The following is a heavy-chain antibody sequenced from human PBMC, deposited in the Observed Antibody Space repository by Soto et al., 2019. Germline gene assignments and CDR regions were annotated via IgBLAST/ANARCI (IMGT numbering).Heavy chain of an antibody. CDR2: IYYSGST. V-gene: IGHV4-59*01. CDR3: ARVWGGAFDF. CDR1: GGSSSTYC. D-gene: IGHD3-10*01. Sequence: PSETMSLTCTGSGGSSSTYCWSWIRQPPGKGLEWIGYIYYSGSTNYNPSLKSRVTISVDTSKNQFSLKLSSVTAADTAVYYCARVWGGAFDFWGQGTMVTVSS. J-gene: IGHJ3*01.